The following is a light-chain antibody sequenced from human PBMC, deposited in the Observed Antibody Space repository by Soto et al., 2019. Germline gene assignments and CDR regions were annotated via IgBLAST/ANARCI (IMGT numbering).Light chain of an antibody. Sequence: DIQMTQSPSTLSASVGDRVTITCRAGQSISSWLAWYQQKPGKAPKLLIYKASSLESGVPSRFSGSGSGTEFTLTISSLQPDDFATYYCQQYNSYSWTFGQGTKVDIK. V-gene: IGKV1-5*03. CDR3: QQYNSYSWT. CDR1: QSISSW. J-gene: IGKJ1*01. CDR2: KAS.